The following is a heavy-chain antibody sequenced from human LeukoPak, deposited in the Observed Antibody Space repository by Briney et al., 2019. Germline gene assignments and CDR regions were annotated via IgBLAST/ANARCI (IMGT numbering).Heavy chain of an antibody. Sequence: PGGSLRLSCAASGFSFSNYGMSWVRQPPGKGLEWIGEINHSGSTNYNPSLKSRVTISVDTSKNQFSLKLSSVTAADTAVYYCARGRVDIVVVPAAMSRYFDYWGQGTLVTVSS. CDR1: GFSFSNYG. D-gene: IGHD2-2*03. CDR2: INHSGST. J-gene: IGHJ4*02. CDR3: ARGRVDIVVVPAAMSRYFDY. V-gene: IGHV4-34*01.